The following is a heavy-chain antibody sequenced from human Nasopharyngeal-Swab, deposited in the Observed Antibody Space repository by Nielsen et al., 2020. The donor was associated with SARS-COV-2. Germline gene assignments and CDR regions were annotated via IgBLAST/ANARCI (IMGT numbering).Heavy chain of an antibody. D-gene: IGHD2-15*01. Sequence: GESLKISCQGFGYTFTNSWMGWVRQMPGKGLEWMGIIYPGYSDTRYSPSFQGQLIISADKSVNTTYLQMSSLKASDSAIYYCATTYCSAYTCYSFDNWGRGTLVTVSS. V-gene: IGHV5-51*01. CDR2: IYPGYSDT. J-gene: IGHJ4*02. CDR1: GYTFTNSW. CDR3: ATTYCSAYTCYSFDN.